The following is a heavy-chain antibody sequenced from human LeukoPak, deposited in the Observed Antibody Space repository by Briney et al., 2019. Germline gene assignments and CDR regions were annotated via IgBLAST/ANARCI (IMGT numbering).Heavy chain of an antibody. CDR1: GGSISSYY. V-gene: IGHV4-59*01. D-gene: IGHD1-26*01. Sequence: SETLSLTCTVSGGSISSYYWSWIRQPPGEGLEWIGSIYYSGTTHSNPSLKSRATISVDTSKNHLSLKVSSVTAADTAVYYCARGASGTLYDAFDIWGQGTMVTVSS. CDR3: ARGASGTLYDAFDI. J-gene: IGHJ3*02. CDR2: IYYSGTT.